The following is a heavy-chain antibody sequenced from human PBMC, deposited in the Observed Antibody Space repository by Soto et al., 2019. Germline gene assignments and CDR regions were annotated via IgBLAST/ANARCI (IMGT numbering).Heavy chain of an antibody. CDR3: AKGGTFGGVIVIPNFDY. Sequence: GGSLRLSCAASGFTFSSCAMSWVRQAPGKGLEWVSAISGSGGSTYYADSVKGRFTISRDNSKNTLYLQMNSLRAEDTAVYYCAKGGTFGGVIVIPNFDYWGQGTQVTVSS. CDR2: ISGSGGST. J-gene: IGHJ4*02. D-gene: IGHD3-16*02. V-gene: IGHV3-23*01. CDR1: GFTFSSCA.